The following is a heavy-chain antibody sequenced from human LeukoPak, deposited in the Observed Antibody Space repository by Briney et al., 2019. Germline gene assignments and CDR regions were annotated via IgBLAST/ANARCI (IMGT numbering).Heavy chain of an antibody. Sequence: ASVKVSCKASGSTFTDYFMHWIRQAPGQGLEWMGWINPNSGGTNYAQKFQGRVTMTTETSTSTAYMELSRLRSDDTAVYYCASGHSGWFYFDYWGQGSLVTVSS. V-gene: IGHV1-2*02. D-gene: IGHD6-19*01. CDR3: ASGHSGWFYFDY. J-gene: IGHJ4*02. CDR2: INPNSGGT. CDR1: GSTFTDYF.